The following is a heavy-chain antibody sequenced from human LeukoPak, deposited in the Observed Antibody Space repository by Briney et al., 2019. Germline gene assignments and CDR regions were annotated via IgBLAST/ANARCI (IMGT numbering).Heavy chain of an antibody. CDR1: GFTFSSNG. CDR3: ARGDYGNIRYIDY. J-gene: IGHJ4*02. Sequence: GGSLRLSCAASGFTFSSNGMHWVRQAPGKGLEWVAVIWYDGSNEYYGDSVKGRFTVSRDNSKNTLYLQMNSLRAEDTAVYYCARGDYGNIRYIDYWGQGTLVTVSS. V-gene: IGHV3-33*01. D-gene: IGHD4/OR15-4a*01. CDR2: IWYDGSNE.